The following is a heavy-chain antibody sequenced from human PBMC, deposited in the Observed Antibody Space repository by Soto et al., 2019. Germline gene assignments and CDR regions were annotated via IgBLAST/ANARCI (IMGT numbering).Heavy chain of an antibody. CDR2: MFHSGKT. CDR3: ARGHIVVVTTVGWFDP. J-gene: IGHJ5*02. V-gene: IGHV4-38-2*01. D-gene: IGHD2-21*01. Sequence: SETLSLTGAVSGYSISSGYYWGWVRQPPGKGLEWLGSMFHSGKTYYNPSLKSRLTISVDTSKNQFSLKLNSVTAADTAVYYCARGHIVVVTTVGWFDPWGQGTLVTVSS. CDR1: GYSISSGYY.